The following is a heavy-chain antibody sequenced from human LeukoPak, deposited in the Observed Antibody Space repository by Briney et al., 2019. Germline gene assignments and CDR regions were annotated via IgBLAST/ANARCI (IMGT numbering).Heavy chain of an antibody. D-gene: IGHD3-22*01. CDR3: AKDGIGGIYYDSSGYFDN. CDR1: GFTFNNYA. CDR2: ISGSGGST. Sequence: GGSLRLSCAASGFTFNNYAMSWVRQAPRKGLEWVSAISGSGGSTYYADPLKGRFTISRDNSKNTLYLQMNSLRAEDTALYYCAKDGIGGIYYDSSGYFDNWGQGTLVTVSS. J-gene: IGHJ4*02. V-gene: IGHV3-23*01.